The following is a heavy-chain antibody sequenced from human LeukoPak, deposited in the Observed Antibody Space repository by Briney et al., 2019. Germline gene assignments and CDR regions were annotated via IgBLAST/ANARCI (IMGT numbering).Heavy chain of an antibody. Sequence: ETLSLTCAVYGGSFSGYYWSWVRQAPGKGLEWVSVIYSGGSTYYADSVKGRFTISRDNSKNTLYLQMNSLRAEDTAVYYCVSSAGIYDYVWGSYRYWGQGTLVTVSS. CDR2: IYSGGST. CDR3: VSSAGIYDYVWGSYRY. J-gene: IGHJ4*02. V-gene: IGHV3-53*01. CDR1: GGSFSGYY. D-gene: IGHD3-16*02.